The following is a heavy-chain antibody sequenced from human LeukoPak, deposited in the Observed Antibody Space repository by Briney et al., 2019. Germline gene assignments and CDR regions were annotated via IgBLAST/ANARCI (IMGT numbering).Heavy chain of an antibody. CDR3: ARLRRNIVVVPAANTKGYYYYMDV. CDR2: INHSGST. J-gene: IGHJ6*03. Sequence: SETLSLTCAVYGGSFSGYYWSWIRQPPGKGLEWIGEINHSGSTNYNPSLKSRVTISVDTSKNQFSLKLSSVTAADTAVYYCARLRRNIVVVPAANTKGYYYYMDVWGKGTTVTISS. V-gene: IGHV4-34*01. CDR1: GGSFSGYY. D-gene: IGHD2-2*01.